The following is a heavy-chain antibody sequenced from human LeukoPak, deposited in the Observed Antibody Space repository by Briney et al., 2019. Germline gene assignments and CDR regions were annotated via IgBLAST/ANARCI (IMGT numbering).Heavy chain of an antibody. V-gene: IGHV4-61*08. CDR3: ARDYSGSNAFDI. Sequence: PSETLSLTCTVSGGSISSGGYYWSWIRQPPGKGLEWIGYIYYSGSTYYNPSLKSRVTISVDTSKNQFSLKLTSVTAADTAVYYCARDYSGSNAFDIWGQGTMVTVSS. CDR2: IYYSGST. CDR1: GGSISSGGYY. J-gene: IGHJ3*02. D-gene: IGHD3-10*01.